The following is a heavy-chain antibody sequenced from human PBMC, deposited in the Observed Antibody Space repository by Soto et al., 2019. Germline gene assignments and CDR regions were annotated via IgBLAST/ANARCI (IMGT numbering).Heavy chain of an antibody. CDR2: MNPNSGDT. J-gene: IGHJ4*02. CDR3: VRGLEWLRNY. V-gene: IGHV1-8*01. D-gene: IGHD5-12*01. Sequence: QVQLVQSGAEVKKPGASVKVSCKATGYTFTTYDINWVRQATGQGLEWMGWMNPNSGDTGYAQKFQGRVTMTRDTSISTAYMELSTLTSEDTGVYYCVRGLEWLRNYWGQGTLVTVSS. CDR1: GYTFTTYD.